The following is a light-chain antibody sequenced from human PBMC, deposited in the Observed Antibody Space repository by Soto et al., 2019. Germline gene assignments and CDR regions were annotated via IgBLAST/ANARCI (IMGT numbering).Light chain of an antibody. CDR3: SSYTSICIPYV. V-gene: IGLV2-14*01. Sequence: QSVLTQPASVSGSPGQSITISCTGTSSDVGGYNYVSWYQQHPGKAPKLMIYDVSNRPSGVSNRFSGSKSGNTASLTISGLQAEDESDYYCSSYTSICIPYVCGTGTMSPS. CDR1: SSDVGGYNY. CDR2: DVS. J-gene: IGLJ1*01.